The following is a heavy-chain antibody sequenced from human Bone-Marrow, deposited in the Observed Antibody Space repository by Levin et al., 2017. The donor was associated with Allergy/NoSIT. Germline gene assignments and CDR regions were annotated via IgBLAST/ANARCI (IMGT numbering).Heavy chain of an antibody. J-gene: IGHJ4*02. V-gene: IGHV3-9*01. CDR1: GFIFDEYA. CDR2: ISWNSDNI. Sequence: GGSLRLSCVASGFIFDEYAMHWVRQAPGKGLEWVSGISWNSDNIGYADSVKGRFTISRDNAKNSLYLEMNSLRAEDTAFYYCAKGSYGSSGYYYDYWGQGNLVTVSS. D-gene: IGHD3-22*01. CDR3: AKGSYGSSGYYYDY.